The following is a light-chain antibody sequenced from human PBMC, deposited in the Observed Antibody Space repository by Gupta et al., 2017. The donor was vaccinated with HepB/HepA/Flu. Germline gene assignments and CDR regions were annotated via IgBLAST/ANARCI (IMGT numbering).Light chain of an antibody. CDR1: QSLLHSDGRTS. Sequence: DSVMTHTPVSSPVTLGQPASTSCRSSQSLLHSDGRTSLSWLQHGPGQPPRPLIYQSSTPGSPVRVRFSGSGTGLALTLRIMRVEAEAVGVYYCYGSSPLRYTFGRGTKLEIK. CDR3: YGSSPLRYT. CDR2: QSS. V-gene: IGKV2-24*01. J-gene: IGKJ4*01.